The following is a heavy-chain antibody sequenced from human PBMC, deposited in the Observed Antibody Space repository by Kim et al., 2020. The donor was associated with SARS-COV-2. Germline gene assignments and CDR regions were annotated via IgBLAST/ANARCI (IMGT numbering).Heavy chain of an antibody. CDR1: GGSISSSTYY. CDR3: ASVPKYSSGWHPFDY. CDR2: VYYTGNT. Sequence: SETLSLTCTVSGGSISSSTYYWAWIRQPPGKGLEWIGSVYYTGNTYYNASLKSRVTISVYTSKNQFSLKLSSATAADTAVFYCASVPKYSSGWHPFDYWGQGTLVTVSS. V-gene: IGHV4-39*01. D-gene: IGHD6-19*01. J-gene: IGHJ4*02.